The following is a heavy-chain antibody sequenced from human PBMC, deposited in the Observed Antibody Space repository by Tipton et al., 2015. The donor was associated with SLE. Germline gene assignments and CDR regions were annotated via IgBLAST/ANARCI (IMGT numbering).Heavy chain of an antibody. D-gene: IGHD3-10*01. Sequence: TLSLTCTVSGGSISSGSYYWSWTRKPAGKGLEWIGYIYTSGSTNYNPSLKSRVTISVGTSKNQFSLKLSPVTAAATAVYSCAAREKAITMVRGVIIPFDYWGQGTLVTVSS. CDR2: IYTSGST. V-gene: IGHV4-61*09. CDR1: GGSISSGSYY. J-gene: IGHJ4*02. CDR3: AAREKAITMVRGVIIPFDY.